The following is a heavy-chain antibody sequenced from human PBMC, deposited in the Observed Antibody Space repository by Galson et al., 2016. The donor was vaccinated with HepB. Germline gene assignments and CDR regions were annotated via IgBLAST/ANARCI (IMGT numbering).Heavy chain of an antibody. D-gene: IGHD4-23*01. Sequence: SLRLSCAASGFAFSSHWMHWVRQDLGKGLVWVSRINSDGTISNYEDSVKARFTISSDNATNPLSLQMNSLRAEDTAVYFCVRDHSVVPTTAYNWSDPWGRGTLVTVSS. CDR3: VRDHSVVPTTAYNWSDP. J-gene: IGHJ5*02. V-gene: IGHV3-74*01. CDR1: GFAFSSHW. CDR2: INSDGTIS.